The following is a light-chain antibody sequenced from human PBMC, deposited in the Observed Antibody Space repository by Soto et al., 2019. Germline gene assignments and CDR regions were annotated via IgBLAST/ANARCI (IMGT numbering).Light chain of an antibody. CDR1: QSVSSY. CDR3: QQRRNWPQLT. V-gene: IGKV3-11*01. Sequence: EIVLTQSPATLSLSPGERATLSCRASQSVSSYLAWYQQKPGQAPRLLIYDASNRATGIPARFSGSGSVTDFTLTISSLEPEDFAVYFCQQRRNWPQLTFGGGTKVDIK. J-gene: IGKJ4*01. CDR2: DAS.